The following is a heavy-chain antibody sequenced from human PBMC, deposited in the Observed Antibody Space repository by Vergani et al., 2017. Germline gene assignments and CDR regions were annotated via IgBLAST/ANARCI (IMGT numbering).Heavy chain of an antibody. CDR3: AKDNVPGYYDSSGYCDY. CDR1: GVSIGSNSYY. V-gene: IGHV4-39*02. J-gene: IGHJ4*02. D-gene: IGHD3-22*01. Sequence: QLQLQESGPGLVKPSETLSLTCTVPGVSIGSNSYYWGWIRQPPGKGLEWIGTIYYTGTTYYNEAHKSRLTISVDTSKNQFSLNLTSVTAADTAVYYCAKDNVPGYYDSSGYCDYWGQGTLVTVSS. CDR2: IYYTGTT.